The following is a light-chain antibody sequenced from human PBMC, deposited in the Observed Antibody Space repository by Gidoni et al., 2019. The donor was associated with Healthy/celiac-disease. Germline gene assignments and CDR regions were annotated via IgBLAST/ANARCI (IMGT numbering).Light chain of an antibody. CDR2: KAS. CDR3: QQYNRFRT. V-gene: IGKV1-5*03. J-gene: IGKJ2*01. Sequence: DIQMTKSPSTLSASVGVRVTITCRASQSISSWLAWYQQTPGQAPKLLIYKASSLESGVPSRFSGSGSGTEFTLTISSLQPDDFATYYCQQYNRFRTFGQGTKLEIK. CDR1: QSISSW.